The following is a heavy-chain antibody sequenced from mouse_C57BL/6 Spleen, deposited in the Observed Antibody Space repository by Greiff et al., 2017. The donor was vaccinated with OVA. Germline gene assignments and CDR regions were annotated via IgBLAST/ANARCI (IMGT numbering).Heavy chain of an antibody. V-gene: IGHV7-3*01. Sequence: EVMLVESGGGLVQPGGSLSLSCAASGFTFTDYYMSWVRQPPGKALEWLGFIRNKANGYTTEYSASVKGRFTISRDNSQSILYLQMNALRAEDSATYYGARYTPPHYYCSSPFDYWGQGTTLTVSS. CDR1: GFTFTDYY. J-gene: IGHJ2*01. D-gene: IGHD1-1*01. CDR2: IRNKANGYTT. CDR3: ARYTPPHYYCSSPFDY.